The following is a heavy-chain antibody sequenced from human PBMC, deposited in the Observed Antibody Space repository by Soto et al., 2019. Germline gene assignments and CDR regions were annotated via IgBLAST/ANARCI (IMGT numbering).Heavy chain of an antibody. CDR3: ARLSYTSNGMDV. Sequence: PGQSLNLSYTVSGYRFTSNWISWVLQMPGKGLEWRGRIDPSDSYTNSSPSFQGHVTISADKSTSTAYLQWSSLKASATAMYYCARLSYTSNGMDVWGQGTTVTVSS. D-gene: IGHD2-2*02. CDR2: IDPSDSYT. J-gene: IGHJ6*02. CDR1: GYRFTSNW. V-gene: IGHV5-10-1*01.